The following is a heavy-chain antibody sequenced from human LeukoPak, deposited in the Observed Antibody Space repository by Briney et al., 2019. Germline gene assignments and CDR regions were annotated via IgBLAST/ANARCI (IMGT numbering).Heavy chain of an antibody. V-gene: IGHV3-23*01. D-gene: IGHD1-20*01. CDR3: ARGGYNWNDDYSYGMDV. CDR1: GFTFSNYV. J-gene: IGHJ6*02. CDR2: VSGGGGST. Sequence: GGSLRLPCAASGFTFSNYVMSWVRQAPGKGLEWVSGVSGGGGSTYYADSVKGRFTISRDNSKKTMYLQMNSLRAADTAVYYCARGGYNWNDDYSYGMDVWGQGTTVTVSS.